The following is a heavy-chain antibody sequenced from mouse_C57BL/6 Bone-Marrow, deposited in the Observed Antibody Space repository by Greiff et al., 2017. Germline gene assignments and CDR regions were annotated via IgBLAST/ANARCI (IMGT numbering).Heavy chain of an antibody. J-gene: IGHJ1*03. Sequence: EVQVVESGGGLVQPGGSLSLSCAASGFTFTDYYMSWVRQPPGKALEWLGFIRNKANGYTTEYSATVKGRFTISRDNSQNILYLQMNALRAEDSATYYCARCYSGSSYWYFDVGGTGTAVTVTA. V-gene: IGHV7-3*01. CDR3: ARCYSGSSYWYFDV. CDR2: IRNKANGYTT. D-gene: IGHD1-1*01. CDR1: GFTFTDYY.